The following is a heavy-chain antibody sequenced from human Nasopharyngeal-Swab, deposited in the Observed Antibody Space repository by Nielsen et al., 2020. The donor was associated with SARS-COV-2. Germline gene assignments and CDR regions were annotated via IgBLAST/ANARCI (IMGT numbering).Heavy chain of an antibody. CDR3: ARAPITMIVVVTAFDI. D-gene: IGHD3-22*01. V-gene: IGHV4-30-2*01. CDR2: IYHSGST. CDR1: GGSISSGGYS. J-gene: IGHJ3*02. Sequence: SETLSLTCAVSGGSISSGGYSWSWIRQPPGKGLEWIGYIYHSGSTYCNPSLKSRVTISVDRSKNQFSLKLSSVTAADTAVYYCARAPITMIVVVTAFDIWGQGTMVTVSS.